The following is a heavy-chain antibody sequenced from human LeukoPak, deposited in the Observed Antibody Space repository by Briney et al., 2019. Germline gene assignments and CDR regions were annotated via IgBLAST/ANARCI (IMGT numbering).Heavy chain of an antibody. J-gene: IGHJ4*02. Sequence: ASVEVSCKTSGYTFSDYYIHWVRQAPGQGLEWMGWLSPNSGGINSAQKFQGRVTMTRDTSISTAYMELNRLRSDDTAVYYCARCSTSCSNFDYWGQGTLVTVSS. CDR1: GYTFSDYY. CDR2: LSPNSGGI. D-gene: IGHD2-2*01. CDR3: ARCSTSCSNFDY. V-gene: IGHV1-2*02.